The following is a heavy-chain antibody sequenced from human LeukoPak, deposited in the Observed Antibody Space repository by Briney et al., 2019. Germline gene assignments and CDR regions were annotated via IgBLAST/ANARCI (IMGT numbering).Heavy chain of an antibody. CDR3: AKSQGGSCGGAGCSFDS. CDR2: ITSGGST. V-gene: IGHV3-23*01. D-gene: IGHD2-15*01. Sequence: GGSLRLSCTTFGFPFSDCAMSWVRQAPGKGLEWVSGITSGGSTYYGDSVKGRFSISGDKSENTLSLQMNSLRAEDTAVYFCAKSQGGSCGGAGCSFDSWGQGTLVIVSS. CDR1: GFPFSDCA. J-gene: IGHJ4*02.